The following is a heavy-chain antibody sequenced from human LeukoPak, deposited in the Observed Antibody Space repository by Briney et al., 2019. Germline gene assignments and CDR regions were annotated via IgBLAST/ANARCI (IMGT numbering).Heavy chain of an antibody. D-gene: IGHD5-18*01. CDR1: GGSISSGGYY. CDR2: IYYSGST. Sequence: SETLSLTCTVSGGSISSGGYYWSWIRQPPGKGLEWIGSIYYSGSTYYNPSLKSRVTISVDTSKNQFSLKLSSVTAADTAVYYCARVVQRYYYYYMDVWGKGTTVTVSS. J-gene: IGHJ6*03. CDR3: ARVVQRYYYYYMDV. V-gene: IGHV4-39*07.